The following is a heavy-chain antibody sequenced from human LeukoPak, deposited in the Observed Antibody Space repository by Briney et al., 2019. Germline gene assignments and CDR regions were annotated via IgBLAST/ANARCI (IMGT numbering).Heavy chain of an antibody. J-gene: IGHJ6*02. CDR3: AKGYDRSGSHYYYYGMDV. D-gene: IGHD3-22*01. CDR1: GFTFSSYV. V-gene: IGHV3-23*01. CDR2: ISGSGGTT. Sequence: PGGSLRLSCAASGFTFSSYVMRWVRQAPGKGLEWVSGISGSGGTTYYADSVKGRFTISRDNSKNTLYLQMNSLRAEDTAVYYCAKGYDRSGSHYYYYGMDVWGQGTTVTVSS.